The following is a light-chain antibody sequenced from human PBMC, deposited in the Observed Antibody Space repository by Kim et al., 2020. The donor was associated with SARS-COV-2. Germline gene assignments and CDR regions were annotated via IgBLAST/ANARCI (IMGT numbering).Light chain of an antibody. CDR3: NSYTSSTSDV. CDR1: SSYVGHYNY. CDR2: DVT. V-gene: IGLV2-14*04. J-gene: IGLJ1*01. Sequence: GQFILTSWTGPSSYVGHYNYGYWYQQLTGKAPRLIIYDVTKRPSGVSIRFSGSRSGNTASLTISGLQAEDEADYYCNSYTSSTSDVFGTGTKVTVL.